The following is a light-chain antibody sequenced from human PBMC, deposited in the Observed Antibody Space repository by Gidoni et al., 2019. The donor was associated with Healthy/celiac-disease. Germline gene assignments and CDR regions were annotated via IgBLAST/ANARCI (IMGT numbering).Light chain of an antibody. J-gene: IGKJ2*01. CDR1: QSISSL. Sequence: DIQMTQSPSTLSASVGDRVTITCRASQSISSLFAWYQQKPGKAPKLLIYKASTLESGVPSRFSGSGSGTEFTLTIISLQPDDFATYYCQQYNSYPYTFGQGTKLEIK. CDR3: QQYNSYPYT. V-gene: IGKV1-5*03. CDR2: KAS.